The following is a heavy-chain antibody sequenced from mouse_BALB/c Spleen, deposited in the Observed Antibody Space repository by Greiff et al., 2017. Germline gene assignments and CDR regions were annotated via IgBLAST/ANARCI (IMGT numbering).Heavy chain of an antibody. V-gene: IGHV1S81*02. CDR2: INPSNGRT. D-gene: IGHD2-3*01. J-gene: IGHJ2*01. CDR1: GYTFTSYW. CDR3: ARIDGYLDY. Sequence: QVQLQQPGAELVKPGASVKLSCKASGYTFTSYWMHWVKQRPGQGLEWIGEINPSNGRTNYNEKFKSKATLTVYKSSSTAYMQLSSLTSEDSAVYYCARIDGYLDYWGQGTTLTVSS.